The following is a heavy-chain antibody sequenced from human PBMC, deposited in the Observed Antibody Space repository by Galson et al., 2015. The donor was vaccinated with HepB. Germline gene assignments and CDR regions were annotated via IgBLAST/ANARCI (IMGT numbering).Heavy chain of an antibody. Sequence: SVKVSCKASGYTFTSYGISWVRQAPGQGLEWMGWISAYNGNTNYAQKLQGRVTMTTDTSTSTAYMEPRSLRSDDTAVYYCARGTGTPGEDYYYYMDVRGKGTTVTVSS. V-gene: IGHV1-18*01. J-gene: IGHJ6*03. CDR1: GYTFTSYG. D-gene: IGHD1-1*01. CDR3: ARGTGTPGEDYYYYMDV. CDR2: ISAYNGNT.